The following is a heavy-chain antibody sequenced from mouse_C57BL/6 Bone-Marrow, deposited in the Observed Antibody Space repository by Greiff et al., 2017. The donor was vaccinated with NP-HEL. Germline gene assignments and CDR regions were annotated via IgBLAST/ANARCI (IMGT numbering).Heavy chain of an antibody. V-gene: IGHV14-2*01. Sequence: EVKLMESGAELVKPGASVKLSCTASGFNIKDYYMHWVKQRTEQGLEWIGRIDPEDGETKYAPKFQGKATITADTSSNTAYLQLSSLTSEDTAVYYCASREGLLDWYFDVWGTGTTVTVSS. CDR2: IDPEDGET. J-gene: IGHJ1*03. CDR3: ASREGLLDWYFDV. CDR1: GFNIKDYY. D-gene: IGHD1-1*01.